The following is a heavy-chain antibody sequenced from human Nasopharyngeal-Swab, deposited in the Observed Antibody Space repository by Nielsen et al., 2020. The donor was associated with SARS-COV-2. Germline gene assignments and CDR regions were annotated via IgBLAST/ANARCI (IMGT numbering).Heavy chain of an antibody. CDR3: VKHQGSSSDQ. J-gene: IGHJ4*02. Sequence: GGSLRLSCAASGFTFSSYSMNWVRQAPGKGLEWVSSISSSSYIHYADSVKGRFTISRDNAKNTLYLQMNSLRVEDTAVYYCVKHQGSSSDQWGQGTLVTVSS. CDR1: GFTFSSYS. CDR2: ISSSSYI. V-gene: IGHV3-21*01.